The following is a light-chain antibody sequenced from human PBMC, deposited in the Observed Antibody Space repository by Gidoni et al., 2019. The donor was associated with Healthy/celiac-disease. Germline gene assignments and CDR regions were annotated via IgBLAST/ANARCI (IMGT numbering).Light chain of an antibody. V-gene: IGKV1-9*01. J-gene: IGKJ5*01. CDR2: AAS. Sequence: DIQLTQSPSFLSASVGDRVTITCRASQGISSYLAWYQQKPGKAPKLLIYAASTLQSGVPSRFRGSGSGTEFTLTISSLQPEDFATYYCQQLNSYPLFGQGTRLEIK. CDR1: QGISSY. CDR3: QQLNSYPL.